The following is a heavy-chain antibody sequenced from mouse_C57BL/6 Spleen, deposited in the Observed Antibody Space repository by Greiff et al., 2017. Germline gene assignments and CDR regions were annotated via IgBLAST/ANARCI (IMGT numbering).Heavy chain of an antibody. Sequence: VQLQQPGAELVKPGASVKLSCKASGYTFTSYWMHWVKQRPGQGLEWIGMIHPNSGSTNYNEKFKSKATLTVDKSSSTAYMQHSSLTSEDSAVXYCARPYSNYEGDYFDYWGQGTTLTVSS. CDR3: ARPYSNYEGDYFDY. V-gene: IGHV1-64*01. CDR1: GYTFTSYW. D-gene: IGHD2-5*01. J-gene: IGHJ2*01. CDR2: IHPNSGST.